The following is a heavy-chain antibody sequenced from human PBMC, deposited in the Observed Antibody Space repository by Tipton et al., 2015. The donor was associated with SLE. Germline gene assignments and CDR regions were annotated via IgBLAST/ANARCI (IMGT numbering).Heavy chain of an antibody. CDR2: ISDRGTT. CDR3: ATTRVWGVVTQYFPH. Sequence: TLSLTCSVSGVSISTYYWSWIRQFPGKGLEWIGHISDRGTTYYNPSLQSRVTISSDTSKNQFSLKLTSVTAADTALYFCATTRVWGVVTQYFPHWGQGTLVTVSS. CDR1: GVSISTYY. V-gene: IGHV4-59*06. J-gene: IGHJ1*01. D-gene: IGHD3-10*01.